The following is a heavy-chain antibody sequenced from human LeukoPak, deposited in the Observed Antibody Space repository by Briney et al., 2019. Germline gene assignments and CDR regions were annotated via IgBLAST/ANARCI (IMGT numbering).Heavy chain of an antibody. CDR2: FDPEDGET. J-gene: IGHJ6*04. CDR3: ATGGGICSSTSCRPYYYGMDV. Sequence: ASEKVSCKVSGYTLTELSMHWVRQAPGKGLEWMGGFDPEDGETIYAQKFQGRVTMTEDTSTDTAYMELSSLRSEDTAVYYCATGGGICSSTSCRPYYYGMDVWGKGTTVTVSS. D-gene: IGHD2-2*01. CDR1: GYTLTELS. V-gene: IGHV1-24*01.